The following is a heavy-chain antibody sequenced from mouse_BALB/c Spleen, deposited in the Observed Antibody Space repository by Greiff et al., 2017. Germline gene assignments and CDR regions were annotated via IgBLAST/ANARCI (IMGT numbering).Heavy chain of an antibody. D-gene: IGHD2-4*01. CDR3: AREDYDYEGLFAY. J-gene: IGHJ3*01. V-gene: IGHV5-4*02. CDR2: ISDGGSYT. CDR1: GFTFSDYY. Sequence: EVKVEESGGGLVKPGGSMKLSCAASGFTFSDYYMYWVRQTPEKRLEWVATISDGGSYTYYPDSVKGRFTISRDNAKNNLYLQMSSLKSEDTAMYYCAREDYDYEGLFAYWGQGTLVTVSA.